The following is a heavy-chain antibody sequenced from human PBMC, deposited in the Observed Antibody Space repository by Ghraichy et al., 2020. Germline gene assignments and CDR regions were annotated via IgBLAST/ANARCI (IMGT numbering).Heavy chain of an antibody. J-gene: IGHJ4*02. Sequence: LSLPCATSGFTFSNYWMSWVRQAPGKGLEWVANIKEDGSEKYYVDSVKGRFTMSRDNAKNSLSLQMNSLRAEDTAVYYCARDASTGGWQVYSDYWGQGTLVTVSS. CDR3: ARDASTGGWQVYSDY. D-gene: IGHD7-27*01. CDR1: GFTFSNYW. V-gene: IGHV3-7*01. CDR2: IKEDGSEK.